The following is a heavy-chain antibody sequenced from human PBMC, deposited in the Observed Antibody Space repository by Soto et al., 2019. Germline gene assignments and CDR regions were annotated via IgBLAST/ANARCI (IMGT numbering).Heavy chain of an antibody. CDR1: GGTFSSYA. CDR2: IIPIFGTA. V-gene: IGHV1-69*13. D-gene: IGHD3-16*02. J-gene: IGHJ6*02. CDR3: ARDRGHYVSAISRTYGMDV. Sequence: SGKVSCKASGGTFSSYAISCVRQAPGQGLEWMGGIIPIFGTANYAQKFQGRVTITADESTSTAYMELSSLRSEDTAVYFCARDRGHYVSAISRTYGMDVWGQGTTVTVSS.